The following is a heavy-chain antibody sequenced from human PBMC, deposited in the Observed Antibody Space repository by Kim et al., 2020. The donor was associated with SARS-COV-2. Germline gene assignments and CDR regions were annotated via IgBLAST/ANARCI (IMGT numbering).Heavy chain of an antibody. Sequence: GGSLRLSCAASGFTFSSYAMHWVRQAPGKGLEWVAVISYDGSNKYYADSVKGRFTISRDNSKNTLYLQMNSLRAEDTAVYYCARAMVRGVSPKYFQHWGQGTLVTVSS. J-gene: IGHJ1*01. CDR2: ISYDGSNK. CDR3: ARAMVRGVSPKYFQH. D-gene: IGHD3-10*01. V-gene: IGHV3-30*04. CDR1: GFTFSSYA.